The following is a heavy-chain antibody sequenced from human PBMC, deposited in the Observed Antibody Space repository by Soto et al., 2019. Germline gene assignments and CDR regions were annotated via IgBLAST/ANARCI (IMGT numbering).Heavy chain of an antibody. Sequence: SETLSLTCTVSWGSISTFYWSWIRQAAGKGLEWIGYIYYTGSTNYNPSLKSRVTMSVDTSKKQFSLKLTSVTAADTAVYYCARQRGNYFDYWGQGSLVTVSS. V-gene: IGHV4-59*08. J-gene: IGHJ4*02. CDR2: IYYTGST. D-gene: IGHD3-10*01. CDR1: WGSISTFY. CDR3: ARQRGNYFDY.